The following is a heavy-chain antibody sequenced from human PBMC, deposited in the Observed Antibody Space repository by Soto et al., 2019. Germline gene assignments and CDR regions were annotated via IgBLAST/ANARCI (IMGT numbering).Heavy chain of an antibody. CDR3: VKRGYSYGYNY. J-gene: IGHJ4*02. D-gene: IGHD5-18*01. V-gene: IGHV3-23*01. CDR1: GFTFSSYA. Sequence: GGSLRLSCAASGFTFSSYAMSWVRQAPGKGLEWVSAISGSGGSTYYADSVKGRFTISRDNSKNTLYLQMNSLRAEDTAVYYCVKRGYSYGYNYWGQGTLVTVSS. CDR2: ISGSGGST.